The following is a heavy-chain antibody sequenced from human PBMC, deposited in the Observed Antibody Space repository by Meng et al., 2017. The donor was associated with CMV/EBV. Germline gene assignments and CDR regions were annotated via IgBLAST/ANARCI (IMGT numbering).Heavy chain of an antibody. V-gene: IGHV3-7*01. Sequence: GESLKISCAASGFTFSSYWMSWVRQAPGKGLEWVANIKQDGSEKYYVDSVKGRFTISRDNAKNPLYLQMNSPRAEDTAVYYCARLGELLWFGEPLLGMDVWGQGTTVTVSS. CDR2: IKQDGSEK. CDR3: ARLGELLWFGEPLLGMDV. CDR1: GFTFSSYW. J-gene: IGHJ6*02. D-gene: IGHD3-10*01.